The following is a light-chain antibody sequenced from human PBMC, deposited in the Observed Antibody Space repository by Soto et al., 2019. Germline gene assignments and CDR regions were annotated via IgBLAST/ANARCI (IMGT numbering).Light chain of an antibody. V-gene: IGLV2-14*01. CDR2: EVR. CDR1: SSDVGGYNY. Sequence: QSVLTQPASVSGSPGQSITISCTGTSSDVGGYNYVSWYQQHPGKAPKLIIYEVRNRPSVISDRFSGSKSGNTASLTISGLQADDEADYYCTSYTSMSALGVFGGGTKLTVL. CDR3: TSYTSMSALGV. J-gene: IGLJ3*02.